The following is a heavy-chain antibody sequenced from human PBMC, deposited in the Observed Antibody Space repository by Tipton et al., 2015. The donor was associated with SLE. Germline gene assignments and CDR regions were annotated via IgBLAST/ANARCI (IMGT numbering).Heavy chain of an antibody. J-gene: IGHJ6*04. D-gene: IGHD2-2*01. CDR2: ISYSGST. CDR1: GGSISTYY. CDR3: ASLPQGYCSTINCSPRTDV. Sequence: TLSLTCTVSGGSISTYYWSWIRQPPGKGLEWIGYISYSGSTHYSPSLKSRVTISLDTSKNQFSLRLSSVTAADTAVYYCASLPQGYCSTINCSPRTDVWGKGTTVTVSS. V-gene: IGHV4-59*01.